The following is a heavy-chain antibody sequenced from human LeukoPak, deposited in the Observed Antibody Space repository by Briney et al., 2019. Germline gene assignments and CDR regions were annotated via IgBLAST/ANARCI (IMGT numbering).Heavy chain of an antibody. J-gene: IGHJ4*02. V-gene: IGHV3-23*01. CDR1: GFTFSSYA. Sequence: GGSLRLSCAASGFTFSSYAMSWVRQAPGKGLEWVSAISGSGGSTYYADSVKGRFTISRDNSKNTLYLQMNSLRAEDTALYYCAKDIGRGTGNLDYWGQGTLVTVSS. D-gene: IGHD1-1*01. CDR2: ISGSGGST. CDR3: AKDIGRGTGNLDY.